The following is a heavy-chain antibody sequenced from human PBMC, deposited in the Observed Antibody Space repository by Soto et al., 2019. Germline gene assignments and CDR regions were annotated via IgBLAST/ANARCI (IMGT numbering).Heavy chain of an antibody. D-gene: IGHD3-16*01. J-gene: IGHJ4*02. V-gene: IGHV3-15*01. CDR1: GFTFSNAW. CDR3: TTDHPGGGGY. CDR2: IKSETDGGTT. Sequence: PGGSLRLSCAASGFTFSNAWMSWVRQAPGKGLEWVGRIKSETDGGTTDYAAPVKGRFTISRDDSKNTLYLQMNSLKTEDTAVYYCTTDHPGGGGYWGQGTLVTVSS.